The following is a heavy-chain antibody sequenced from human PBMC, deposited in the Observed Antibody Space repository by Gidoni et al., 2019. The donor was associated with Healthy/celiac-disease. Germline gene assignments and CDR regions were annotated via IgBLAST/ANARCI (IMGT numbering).Heavy chain of an antibody. Sequence: QVQLVQSGAEVKKPGSSVKVSCKASGGTFSSYAISWVRQAPGQGLEWMGGIIPIFGIANYAQKFQGRVTITADKSTSTAYMELSSLRSEDTAVYYCARDRTEYYYDSSGYFDWYFDLWGRGTLVTVSS. D-gene: IGHD3-22*01. J-gene: IGHJ2*01. CDR3: ARDRTEYYYDSSGYFDWYFDL. CDR2: IIPIFGIA. CDR1: GGTFSSYA. V-gene: IGHV1-69*17.